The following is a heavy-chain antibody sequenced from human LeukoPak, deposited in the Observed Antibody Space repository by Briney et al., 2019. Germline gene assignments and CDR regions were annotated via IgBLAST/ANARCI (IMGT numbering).Heavy chain of an antibody. D-gene: IGHD3-22*01. CDR2: ISGSGGST. CDR3: AKRNYYDSSGYYYDY. J-gene: IGHJ4*02. CDR1: GFTFSSYA. Sequence: GGSLRLSCAASGFTFSSYAMSWVRQAPGKGLEWVSSISGSGGSTYYADSVKGRFTLSRDNSKNTLYLQMNSLRAEDTAVYHCAKRNYYDSSGYYYDYWGQGTLVTVSS. V-gene: IGHV3-23*01.